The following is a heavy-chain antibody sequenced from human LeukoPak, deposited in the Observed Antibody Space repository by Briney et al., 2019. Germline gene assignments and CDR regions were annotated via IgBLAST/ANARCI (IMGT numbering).Heavy chain of an antibody. Sequence: GGSLRLSCAASGFTFSSYWMSWVRQAPGKGLEWVANIELDGSEKYSVDSVKGRFTISRDNAKNSLYLQMNSLRAEDTAVYYCASGDYDILTNYFPYFDYWGQGTLVTVSS. CDR1: GFTFSSYW. D-gene: IGHD3-9*01. CDR2: IELDGSEK. V-gene: IGHV3-7*01. CDR3: ASGDYDILTNYFPYFDY. J-gene: IGHJ4*02.